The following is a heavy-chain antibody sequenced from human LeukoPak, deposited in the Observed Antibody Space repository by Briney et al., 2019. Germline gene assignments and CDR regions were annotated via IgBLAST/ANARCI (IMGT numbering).Heavy chain of an antibody. CDR3: ARIGPILGAAWVDY. V-gene: IGHV4-28*01. D-gene: IGHD3-3*02. CDR2: IFYAGST. J-gene: IGHJ4*02. Sequence: SDTLSLTCAVSGYSISSNHWWGWIRQPPGKGLEWIGYIFYAGSTYCNPSLKSRVTMSVDTSKNQFSLRLSSVTAVDTAVYYCARIGPILGAAWVDYWGQGTLVSVSS. CDR1: GYSISSNHW.